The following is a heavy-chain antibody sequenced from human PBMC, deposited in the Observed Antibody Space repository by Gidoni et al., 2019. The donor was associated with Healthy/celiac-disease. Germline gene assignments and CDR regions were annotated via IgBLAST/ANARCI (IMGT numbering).Heavy chain of an antibody. CDR3: AKEWGYSYPNSFDY. J-gene: IGHJ4*02. D-gene: IGHD3-22*01. CDR1: GFTFSSYA. V-gene: IGHV3-23*01. CDR2: ISVRGVST. Sequence: EVQLLESGGGLVQPGGYLRLSCAASGFTFSSYAMSWGGQAPGKGLEWVSAISVRGVSTYYADSGRGRFTISRDNSKTTLYLQMNSLRAEDTAVYYCAKEWGYSYPNSFDYWGQGTLVTVSS.